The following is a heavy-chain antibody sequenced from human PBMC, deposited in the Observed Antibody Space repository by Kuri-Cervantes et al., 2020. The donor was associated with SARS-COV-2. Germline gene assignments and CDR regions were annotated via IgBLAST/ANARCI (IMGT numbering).Heavy chain of an antibody. CDR3: ARRGAVAGTVPFFDY. Sequence: ESLKISCTVSGGSISSSSYYWAWIRQPPGKGPEWIGSVYYDGSTYYTPSLKSRVTISVDTSKNQFSLKLSSVTAADTAVYYCARRGAVAGTVPFFDYWGQGTLVTVSS. J-gene: IGHJ4*02. V-gene: IGHV4-39*01. CDR1: GGSISSSSYY. CDR2: VYYDGST. D-gene: IGHD6-19*01.